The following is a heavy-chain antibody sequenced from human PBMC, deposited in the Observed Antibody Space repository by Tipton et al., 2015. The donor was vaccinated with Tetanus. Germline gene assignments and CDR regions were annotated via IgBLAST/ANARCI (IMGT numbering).Heavy chain of an antibody. D-gene: IGHD3-3*01. CDR1: GGSISGRSSY. CDR3: ARHQSGYFTPFDY. J-gene: IGHJ4*02. Sequence: TLSLTCTVSGGSISGRSSYWGWIRQPPGKGLEWIATFYYGGSTYYNPSLRSRVTISVDTSKNQFSLNLNSMAAADTGVYYCARHQSGYFTPFDYWGQGNLVTVSS. CDR2: FYYGGST. V-gene: IGHV4-39*01.